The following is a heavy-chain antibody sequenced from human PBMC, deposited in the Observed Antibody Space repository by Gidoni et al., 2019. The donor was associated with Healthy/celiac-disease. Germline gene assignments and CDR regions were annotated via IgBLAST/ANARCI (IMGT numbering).Heavy chain of an antibody. V-gene: IGHV3-23*04. CDR3: AKSAYGGNSYYYGMDV. D-gene: IGHD2-15*01. Sequence: EVQLVESGGGLVQPGGSLRLSWSASVFTFSSCAMSWVRQAPGKGLEWVSAISGSGGSTYYADSVKGRFTISRDNSKNTLYLQMNSLRAEDTAVYYCAKSAYGGNSYYYGMDVWGQGTTVTVSS. CDR1: VFTFSSCA. J-gene: IGHJ6*02. CDR2: ISGSGGST.